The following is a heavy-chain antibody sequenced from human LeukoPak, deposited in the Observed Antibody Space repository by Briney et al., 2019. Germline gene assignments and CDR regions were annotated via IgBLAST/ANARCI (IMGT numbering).Heavy chain of an antibody. CDR2: INHSGST. J-gene: IGHJ4*02. Sequence: SETLSLTCAVYGGSFSGYYWSWIRQPPGKGLEWIGEINHSGSTNYNPSLKSRVTISVDTSKNQFSLKLSSVTAADTAVYYCARTPDCSSTSCYRNDYWGQGTLVTVSS. CDR1: GGSFSGYY. D-gene: IGHD2-2*01. CDR3: ARTPDCSSTSCYRNDY. V-gene: IGHV4-34*01.